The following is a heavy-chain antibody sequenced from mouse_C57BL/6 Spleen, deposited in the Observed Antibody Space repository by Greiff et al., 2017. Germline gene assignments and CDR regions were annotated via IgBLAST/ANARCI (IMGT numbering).Heavy chain of an antibody. CDR2: ISSGSSTI. J-gene: IGHJ3*01. CDR3: ASSTMITRWFAY. V-gene: IGHV5-17*01. Sequence: EVMLVESGGGLVKPGGSLKLSCAASGFTFSDYGMHWVRQAPEKGLEWVAYISSGSSTIYYADTVKGRFTISRDNAKNTLFLQMTSLRSEDTAMYYCASSTMITRWFAYWGQGTLVTVSA. D-gene: IGHD2-4*01. CDR1: GFTFSDYG.